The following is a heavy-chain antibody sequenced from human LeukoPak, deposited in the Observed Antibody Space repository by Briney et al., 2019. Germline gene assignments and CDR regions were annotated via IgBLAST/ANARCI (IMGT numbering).Heavy chain of an antibody. V-gene: IGHV3-30*04. J-gene: IGHJ5*02. CDR2: ISYDGSNK. Sequence: GGSLRLSCAASGFTFSSYAMHWVRQAPGKGLEWVAVISYDGSNKYYADSVKGRFTISRDNSRNTLYLQVSSLRPEDTAVYYCARDLVSGSYGGWFDPRGQGTLVTVSS. CDR1: GFTFSSYA. CDR3: ARDLVSGSYGGWFDP. D-gene: IGHD1-26*01.